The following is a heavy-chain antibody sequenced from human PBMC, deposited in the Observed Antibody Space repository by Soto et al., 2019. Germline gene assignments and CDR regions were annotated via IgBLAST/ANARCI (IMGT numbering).Heavy chain of an antibody. Sequence: ASVKVSCKASGYTFTSYGISWVRQALGQGLEGMGWISAYNGNTNYAQKHQGRVTMTTDSTTSTAYMELRSLRSDDAAVYYCARDPANYDYVCGSYRPDAFGIWGQGTMVTVSS. D-gene: IGHD3-16*02. CDR1: GYTFTSYG. CDR3: ARDPANYDYVCGSYRPDAFGI. J-gene: IGHJ3*02. V-gene: IGHV1-18*01. CDR2: ISAYNGNT.